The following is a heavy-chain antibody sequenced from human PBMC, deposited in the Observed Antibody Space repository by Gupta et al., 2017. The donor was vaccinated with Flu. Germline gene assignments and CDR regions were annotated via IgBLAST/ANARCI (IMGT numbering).Heavy chain of an antibody. Sequence: QVHLQESGPGLVHPSETLSLTCIVSDGSISGYYWSWIRPSPGKGLEWMGHIYSRGSTKYNPSLRGRVTISVDTSKTQVSLKLSSVTAADTAVYYCARDSSAFYYGSSGYYYFDSWGQGTLVTVSS. CDR2: IYSRGST. V-gene: IGHV4-59*01. CDR1: DGSISGYY. CDR3: ARDSSAFYYGSSGYYYFDS. J-gene: IGHJ4*02. D-gene: IGHD3-22*01.